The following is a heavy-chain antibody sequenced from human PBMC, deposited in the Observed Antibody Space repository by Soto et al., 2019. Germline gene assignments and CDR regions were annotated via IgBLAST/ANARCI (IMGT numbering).Heavy chain of an antibody. CDR1: GDSITNFH. V-gene: IGHV4-59*03. J-gene: IGHJ4*02. CDR3: AAYDSEGYFDY. Sequence: TSETLSLTCSFFGDSITNFHWSWIRQPPGKGLEWIGYVYFSGSTKYNPSLKSRVIMSIDTSKNEFSLKLTSVTAADSAAYFCAAYDSEGYFDYWGQGALVTVSS. D-gene: IGHD3-9*01. CDR2: VYFSGST.